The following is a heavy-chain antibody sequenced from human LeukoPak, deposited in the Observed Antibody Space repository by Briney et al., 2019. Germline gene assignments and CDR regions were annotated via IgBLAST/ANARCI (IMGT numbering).Heavy chain of an antibody. J-gene: IGHJ4*02. CDR2: IYYSGST. Sequence: PSETLSLTCTVSGGSTSSYYWSWIRQPPGKGLEWIGYIYYSGSTNYNPSLKSRVTISVDTSKNQSSLKLSSVTAADTAVYYCARIDSSGEIDYWGQGTLVTVSS. CDR3: ARIDSSGEIDY. CDR1: GGSTSSYY. V-gene: IGHV4-59*08. D-gene: IGHD6-25*01.